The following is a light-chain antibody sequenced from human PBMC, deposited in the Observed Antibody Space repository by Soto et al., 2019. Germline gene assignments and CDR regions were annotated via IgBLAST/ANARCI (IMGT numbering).Light chain of an antibody. CDR2: SND. CDR1: SSNIGTNT. J-gene: IGLJ3*02. CDR3: AAWDDSLNGGV. Sequence: QSVLTQPTSASGTPGQRVPISCSGSSSNIGTNTVNWYQQLPGTAPKLLIYSNDQRPSGVPDRFSGSKSGTSASLAISGLQSEDEADYYCAAWDDSLNGGVFGGGTQLTVL. V-gene: IGLV1-44*01.